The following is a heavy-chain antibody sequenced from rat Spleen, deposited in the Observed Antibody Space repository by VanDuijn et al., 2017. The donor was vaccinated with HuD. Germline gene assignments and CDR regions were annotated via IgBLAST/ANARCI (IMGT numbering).Heavy chain of an antibody. CDR3: ARGGWF. J-gene: IGHJ2*01. CDR1: GFTFSNYD. CDR2: ISSGGST. Sequence: VQLVESGGGLVQPGRSLKLSCAASGFTFSNYDMAWVRQAPTKGLEWIAAISSGGSTYFNSALKSRLSISRDTSKSQVFLKMNSLQTEDTAMYFCARGGWFWGQGVMVTVSS. D-gene: IGHD1-12*03. V-gene: IGHV2S12*01.